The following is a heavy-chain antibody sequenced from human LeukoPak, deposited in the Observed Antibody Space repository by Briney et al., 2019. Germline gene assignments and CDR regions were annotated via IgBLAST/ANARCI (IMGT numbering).Heavy chain of an antibody. CDR1: GFIFSSYA. D-gene: IGHD3-10*01. CDR2: ISGGSDNT. Sequence: GSLRLSCAASGFIFSSYAMSWVRQPPGKGLEWVSGISGGSDNTDYADSVKGRFTISRDISKSTLFLQMNSLRAEDTAVYYCASSLLPRLWGQGTLVTVPS. J-gene: IGHJ4*02. CDR3: ASSLLPRL. V-gene: IGHV3-23*01.